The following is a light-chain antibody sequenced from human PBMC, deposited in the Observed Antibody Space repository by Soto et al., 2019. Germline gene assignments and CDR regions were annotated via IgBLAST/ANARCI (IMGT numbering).Light chain of an antibody. CDR2: GAS. CDR3: QQDGSSAWT. J-gene: IGKJ1*01. CDR1: QSVSSSY. V-gene: IGKV3-20*01. Sequence: EIVLTQSPGTRSLSPGERATLSCRASQSVSSSYLAWYQQKPGQAPRLLIYGASSRASGVPDRFSGSGSGTDFTLTFSRLEPEDFAVYYCQQDGSSAWTFGQGTKVEI.